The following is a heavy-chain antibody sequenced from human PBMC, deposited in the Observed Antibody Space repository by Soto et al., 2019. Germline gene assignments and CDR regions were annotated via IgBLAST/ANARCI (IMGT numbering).Heavy chain of an antibody. CDR3: AKGLVGSNADYFDY. J-gene: IGHJ4*02. CDR2: ISSSSTYI. CDR1: GFTVSSYI. V-gene: IGHV3-21*04. Sequence: PGGSLRLSCGASGFTVSSYIMNWVRQAPGRGLEWVSSISSSSTYIHYADSMKGRFTISRDNSKNTLYLQMNSLRAEDAAVYYCAKGLVGSNADYFDYWGQGTLVTVSS. D-gene: IGHD2-15*01.